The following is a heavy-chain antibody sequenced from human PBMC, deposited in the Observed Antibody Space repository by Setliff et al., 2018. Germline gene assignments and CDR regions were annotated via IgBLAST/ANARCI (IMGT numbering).Heavy chain of an antibody. V-gene: IGHV4-59*12. D-gene: IGHD6-13*01. Sequence: SETLSLTCTVSGGSISSYYWSWIRQPPGKGLEWIGYIYYSGSTYYNPSLKSRVTISVDTSKNQFSLKLSSVTAADTAVYYCARDATGYSSSWPYYYYYYMDVWGKGTTVTVSS. J-gene: IGHJ6*03. CDR2: IYYSGST. CDR1: GGSISSYY. CDR3: ARDATGYSSSWPYYYYYYMDV.